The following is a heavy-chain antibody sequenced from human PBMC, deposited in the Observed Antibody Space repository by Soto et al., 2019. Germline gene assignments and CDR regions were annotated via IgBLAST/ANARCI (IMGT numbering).Heavy chain of an antibody. CDR3: AMDYDSRGGRCDY. V-gene: IGHV3-21*01. CDR1: GFTFSSDS. Sequence: EVQLVESGGGLVKPGGSLRLSCAASGFTFSSDSMNWVRQAPGKGLEWVSSISSSSSYIYYADSVKGRFTISRDNAKNSLYLQMNSLRAEDTAVYYCAMDYDSRGGRCDYWGQGTLVTVSS. CDR2: ISSSSSYI. J-gene: IGHJ4*02. D-gene: IGHD3-22*01.